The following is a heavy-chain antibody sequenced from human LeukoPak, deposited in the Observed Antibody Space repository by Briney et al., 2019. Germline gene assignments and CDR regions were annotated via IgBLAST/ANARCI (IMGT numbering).Heavy chain of an antibody. CDR2: INPNSGGT. V-gene: IGHV1-2*02. D-gene: IGHD1-26*01. J-gene: IGHJ6*03. CDR3: ARGAGSYYVAYYYMDV. CDR1: GYTFTGYY. Sequence: GASVKVSCKASGYTFTGYYMHWVRQAPGQGLEWMGWINPNSGGTNYAQKFQGRVTMTRDTSISTAYMELSRLRSDDTAVYYCARGAGSYYVAYYYMDVWGKRTTVTISS.